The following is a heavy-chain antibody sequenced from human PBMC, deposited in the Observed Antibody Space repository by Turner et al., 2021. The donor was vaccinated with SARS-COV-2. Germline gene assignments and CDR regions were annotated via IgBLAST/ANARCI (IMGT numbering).Heavy chain of an antibody. Sequence: EVQLVQSGGGLVQTGGSLRLSCTASGFTVSNNYMSWVRQGPGKGLEWVSLIYSGGTTKYADSVKGRFTISRDNSKNTLYLQMNSLRAEDTAVYYCARGEIRGVTGDYWGRGTLVTVSS. CDR1: GFTVSNNY. V-gene: IGHV3-66*01. D-gene: IGHD3-10*01. CDR2: IYSGGTT. CDR3: ARGEIRGVTGDY. J-gene: IGHJ4*02.